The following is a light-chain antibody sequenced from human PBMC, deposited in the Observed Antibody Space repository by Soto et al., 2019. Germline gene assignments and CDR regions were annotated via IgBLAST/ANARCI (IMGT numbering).Light chain of an antibody. V-gene: IGLV1-40*01. CDR3: QYYASSLSDNFL. CDR1: SSNIGAGYD. CDR2: GNN. J-gene: IGLJ1*01. Sequence: QSVLTQPPSVSGAPGQRGTISCTGSSSNIGAGYDVHWYQQLPGKAPKLLMYGNNNRPSGVPDRFSGSKSGTSASLAITGLRADDEADYYCQYYASSLSDNFLFGTGDKVTVL.